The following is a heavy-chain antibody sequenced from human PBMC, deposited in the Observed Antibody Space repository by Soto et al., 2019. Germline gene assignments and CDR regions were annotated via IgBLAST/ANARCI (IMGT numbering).Heavy chain of an antibody. CDR3: AREADYDFWSGYYLDY. J-gene: IGHJ4*02. V-gene: IGHV1-46*01. Sequence: LVKVSCKASGYTFTSYYMHWVRQAPGQGLEWMGIINPSGGSTSYAQKFQGRVTMTRDTSTSTVYMELSSLRSEDTAVYYCAREADYDFWSGYYLDYWGQGTLVTVSS. CDR1: GYTFTSYY. D-gene: IGHD3-3*01. CDR2: INPSGGST.